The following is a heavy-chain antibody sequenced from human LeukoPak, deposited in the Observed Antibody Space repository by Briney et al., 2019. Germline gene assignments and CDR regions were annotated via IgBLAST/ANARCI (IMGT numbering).Heavy chain of an antibody. Sequence: PGGSLRLSCAASGFTFSGYWMHWVRQVPGKGLVWVSHINSDGTNTTYADSVKGRFTISRDNSKNTLYLQMNSLRAEDTAVYYCAKFSSVGIVAADPDYWGQGTLVTVSS. J-gene: IGHJ4*02. V-gene: IGHV3-74*01. D-gene: IGHD6-13*01. CDR1: GFTFSGYW. CDR3: AKFSSVGIVAADPDY. CDR2: INSDGTNT.